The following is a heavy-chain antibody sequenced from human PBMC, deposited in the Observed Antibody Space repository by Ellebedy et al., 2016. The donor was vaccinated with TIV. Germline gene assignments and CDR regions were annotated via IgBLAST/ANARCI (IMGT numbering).Heavy chain of an antibody. CDR2: IYYSGET. Sequence: LRLSCNVSGDSISRGGYYWGWIRQHPGKGLEWIGSIYYSGETFYNPSLKSRATVSSEKSMNRFALRLTSVTAADTAVYYCARLRVGASMPTDYWGPGTLVTVSS. V-gene: IGHV4-31*03. CDR1: GDSISRGGYY. J-gene: IGHJ4*01. CDR3: ARLRVGASMPTDY. D-gene: IGHD1-26*01.